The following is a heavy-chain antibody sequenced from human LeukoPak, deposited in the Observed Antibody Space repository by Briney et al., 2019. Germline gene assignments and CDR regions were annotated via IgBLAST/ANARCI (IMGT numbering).Heavy chain of an antibody. CDR3: ARGAHYDFWSGYYTATDWFDP. V-gene: IGHV4-34*01. J-gene: IGHJ5*02. CDR2: INHSGST. CDR1: GGSFSGYY. D-gene: IGHD3-3*01. Sequence: SETLSLTCAVYGGSFSGYYWSWIRQPPGKGLEWIGEINHSGSTNYNPSLKSRVTISVDTSKNQFSLKLSSVTAADTAVYYCARGAHYDFWSGYYTATDWFDPWGQGTLVTVSS.